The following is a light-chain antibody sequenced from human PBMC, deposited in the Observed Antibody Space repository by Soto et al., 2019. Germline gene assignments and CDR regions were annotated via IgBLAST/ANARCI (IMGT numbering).Light chain of an antibody. Sequence: QSVLTQPPSVSGAPGQRVTISCTGSSSNIGAGYDVHWYQQLPGTAPKLLIYGNSNRPSGVPDRFSGSKSGTSASLAITGLQAEAEADYYCQSYDSSLSGVVFGTGTKVTVL. CDR3: QSYDSSLSGVV. V-gene: IGLV1-40*01. CDR2: GNS. J-gene: IGLJ1*01. CDR1: SSNIGAGYD.